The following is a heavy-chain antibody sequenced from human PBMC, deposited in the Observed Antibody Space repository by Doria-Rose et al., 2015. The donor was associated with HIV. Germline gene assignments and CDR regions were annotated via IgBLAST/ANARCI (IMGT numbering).Heavy chain of an antibody. CDR1: GVSLSSPGMG. CDR3: ARIKSSRWYHKYYFDF. D-gene: IGHD6-13*01. CDR2: IFSDDER. J-gene: IGHJ4*02. V-gene: IGHV2-26*01. Sequence: QITLKESGPVLVKPTETLTLTCTVSGVSLSSPGMGVSWIRQPPGKALDWLANIFSDDERFYKTSLKSRLTISRGTSKSQVVLTMTDMDPVDTATYYCARIKSSRWYHKYYFDFWGQGTLVIVSA.